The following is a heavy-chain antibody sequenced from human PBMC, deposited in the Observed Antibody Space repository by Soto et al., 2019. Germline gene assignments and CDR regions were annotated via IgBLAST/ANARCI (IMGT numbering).Heavy chain of an antibody. V-gene: IGHV3-30-3*01. CDR3: AREGPTPYNYGSGKGARLYYGMDV. Sequence: QVQLVGSGGGVVQPGRSLRLSCAASGFTFSSYAMHWVRQAPGKGLEWVAAISYDGSNKYYADSVKGRFTISRDNSKNTLYLQMNSLRAEDTAVYYCAREGPTPYNYGSGKGARLYYGMDVWGQGTTVTVSS. J-gene: IGHJ6*02. CDR2: ISYDGSNK. D-gene: IGHD3-10*01. CDR1: GFTFSSYA.